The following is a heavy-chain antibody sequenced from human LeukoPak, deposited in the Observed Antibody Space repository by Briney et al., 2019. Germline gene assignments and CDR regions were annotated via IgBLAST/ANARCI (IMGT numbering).Heavy chain of an antibody. Sequence: ASVKVSCKASGYTFTSYDINWVRQAPGQGLEWMGIINPSGGSTSYAQKFQGRVTMTRDTSTSTVYMELSSLRSEDTAVYYCARAFPPRGYSYDVIDYWGQGTLVTVSS. CDR1: GYTFTSYD. CDR2: INPSGGST. D-gene: IGHD5-18*01. V-gene: IGHV1-46*01. CDR3: ARAFPPRGYSYDVIDY. J-gene: IGHJ4*02.